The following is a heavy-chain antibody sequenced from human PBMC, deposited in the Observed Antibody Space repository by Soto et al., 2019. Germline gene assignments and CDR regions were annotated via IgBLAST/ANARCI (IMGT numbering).Heavy chain of an antibody. Sequence: QVQLVESGGGVVQPGRSLRLSCAASGFTFSSYAMHWVRQAPGKGLEWVAVISYDGSNKYYADSVKGRFTISRDNSKNTLYLQMNSLRAEDTAVYYCARPYSYGYDDPYFDYCGQGTLVTVSS. V-gene: IGHV3-30-3*01. D-gene: IGHD5-18*01. CDR3: ARPYSYGYDDPYFDY. J-gene: IGHJ4*02. CDR2: ISYDGSNK. CDR1: GFTFSSYA.